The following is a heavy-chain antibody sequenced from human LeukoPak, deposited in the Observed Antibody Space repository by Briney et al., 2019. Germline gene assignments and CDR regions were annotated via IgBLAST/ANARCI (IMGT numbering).Heavy chain of an antibody. J-gene: IGHJ4*02. CDR2: INPNSGNT. CDR1: GYTFTGYY. D-gene: IGHD6-13*01. CDR3: ARSDSSS. Sequence: ASVKVSCKASGYTFTGYYMHWVRQAPGQGLEWMGWINPNSGNTGYAQKFQGRVTMTRNTSISTAYMELSSLRSEDTAVYYCARSDSSSWGQGTLVTVSS. V-gene: IGHV1-8*02.